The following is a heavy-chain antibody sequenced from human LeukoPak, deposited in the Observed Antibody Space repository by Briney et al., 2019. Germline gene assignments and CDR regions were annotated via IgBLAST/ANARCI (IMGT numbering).Heavy chain of an antibody. D-gene: IGHD6-19*01. CDR1: GFTFDDYA. Sequence: VQPGGSLRLSCAASGFTFDDYAMHWVRQAPGKGLEWVFLISWDGGSTYYADSVKGRFTISRDNSKNSLYLQMNSLRAEDTALYYCAKEKKYSSGWYGEFDYWGQGTLVTVSS. CDR3: AKEKKYSSGWYGEFDY. CDR2: ISWDGGST. V-gene: IGHV3-43D*03. J-gene: IGHJ4*02.